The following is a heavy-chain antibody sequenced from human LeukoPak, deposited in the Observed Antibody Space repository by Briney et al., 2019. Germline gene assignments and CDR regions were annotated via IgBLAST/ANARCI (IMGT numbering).Heavy chain of an antibody. V-gene: IGHV3-74*01. Sequence: GGSLRLSCGASGFTFSSYWMHWVRQAPGKGLVWVSRLYNDGSSISYADSVKGRFTISRDNGMTSLYLQMNSLRADDTAMYYCASWVSNLNYWGRGTLVTVSS. CDR3: ASWVSNLNY. CDR1: GFTFSSYW. CDR2: LYNDGSSI. J-gene: IGHJ4*01. D-gene: IGHD3-16*01.